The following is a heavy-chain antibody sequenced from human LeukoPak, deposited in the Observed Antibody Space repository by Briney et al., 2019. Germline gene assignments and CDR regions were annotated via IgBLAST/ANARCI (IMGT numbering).Heavy chain of an antibody. CDR1: GYTFTSYY. Sequence: ASVKVSCKASGYTFTSYYMHWVRQAPGQGLEWMGIVNPSGGSTSYAQKFQGRVTMTRDTSTSTVYMELSSLRSEDTAVYYCAKASSGWYFGFDYWGQGTLVTVSS. V-gene: IGHV1-46*01. CDR3: AKASSGWYFGFDY. D-gene: IGHD6-19*01. J-gene: IGHJ4*02. CDR2: VNPSGGST.